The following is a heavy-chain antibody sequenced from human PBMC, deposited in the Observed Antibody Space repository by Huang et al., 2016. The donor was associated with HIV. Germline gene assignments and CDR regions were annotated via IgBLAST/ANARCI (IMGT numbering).Heavy chain of an antibody. CDR3: AREKAADSAWYGVYYFDY. V-gene: IGHV4-34*01. CDR2: INHIGKN. D-gene: IGHD6-19*01. CDR1: GGSFSGYY. Sequence: QVQLRQWGAGLVKPSEILSLTCAVYGGSFSGYYWTWIRQSPGKGLEWIGEINHIGKNNYPPSLKSRVTISKDTAKNQFSLQLPSVSAADTGVYFCAREKAADSAWYGVYYFDYWGEGALVTVTS. J-gene: IGHJ4*02.